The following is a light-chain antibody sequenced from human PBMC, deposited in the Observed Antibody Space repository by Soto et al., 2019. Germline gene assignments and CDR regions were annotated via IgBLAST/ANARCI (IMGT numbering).Light chain of an antibody. J-gene: IGLJ2*01. CDR1: SGHSNYA. CDR2: LNSDGSH. V-gene: IGLV4-69*01. Sequence: QLVLTQTPSASASLGASVKLTCTPSSGHSNYAIAWHQQQSEKGPRYLMKLNSDGSHSKGDGIPDRFSGSSSGAERYLTISSLQSEDEADYYCQTWGSGIVVFGGGTKLTVL. CDR3: QTWGSGIVV.